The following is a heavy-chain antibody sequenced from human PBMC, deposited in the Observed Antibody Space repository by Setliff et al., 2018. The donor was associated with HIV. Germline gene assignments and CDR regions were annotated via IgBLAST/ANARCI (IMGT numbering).Heavy chain of an antibody. CDR2: INPNSGGT. J-gene: IGHJ6*03. CDR3: VRVSCSSWYSIPRNYYYSMDV. CDR1: GYTFTGYY. Sequence: ASVKVSCKASGYTFTGYYMHWVRQAPGQGLEWMGWINPNSGGTTYAQKFQGRVTMTRDTSISTAYMEVSRLRSDDTAVYYCVRVSCSSWYSIPRNYYYSMDVWGEGTTVTVSS. D-gene: IGHD6-13*01. V-gene: IGHV1-2*02.